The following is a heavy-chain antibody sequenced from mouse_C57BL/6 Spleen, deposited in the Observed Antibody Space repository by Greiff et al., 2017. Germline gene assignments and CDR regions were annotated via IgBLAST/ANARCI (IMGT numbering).Heavy chain of an antibody. V-gene: IGHV1-69*01. J-gene: IGHJ3*01. D-gene: IGHD3-3*01. Sequence: QVQLQQPGAELVMPGASVKLSCKASGYTFTSYWMHWVKQRPGQGLEWIGEIDPSDSYTNYNQKFKGKSTLTVDKSSSTAYMQLSSLTSEDSAVYYCAREGDVRFAYWGQGTLVTVSA. CDR3: AREGDVRFAY. CDR2: IDPSDSYT. CDR1: GYTFTSYW.